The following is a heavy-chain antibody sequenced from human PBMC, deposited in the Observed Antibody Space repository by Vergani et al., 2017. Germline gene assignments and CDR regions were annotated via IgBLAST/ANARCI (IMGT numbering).Heavy chain of an antibody. CDR2: INPNSGGT. D-gene: IGHD2-2*01. V-gene: IGHV1-2*02. Sequence: QVQLVQSGAEVKKPGASVKVSCKASGYTFTGYYMHWVRQAPGQGLEWMGWINPNSGGTNYAQKFQGRVTMTRDTSISTAYMELSRLRTDDTAVYYCAQKGVLVPAAKPENHWFDPWGQGTLVTVSS. J-gene: IGHJ5*02. CDR3: AQKGVLVPAAKPENHWFDP. CDR1: GYTFTGYY.